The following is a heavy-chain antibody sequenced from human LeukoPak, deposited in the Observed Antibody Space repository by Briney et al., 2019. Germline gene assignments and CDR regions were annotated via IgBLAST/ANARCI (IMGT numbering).Heavy chain of an antibody. CDR1: GYTFTGYY. D-gene: IGHD3-22*01. CDR3: ARDPGSGYYYDY. Sequence: GASVKVSCKASGYTFTGYYMHWVRQAPGQALEWMGRINPNSGGTNYAQKFQGRVTMTRDTSISTAYMELSRLRSDDTAVYYCARDPGSGYYYDYWGQGTLVTVSS. V-gene: IGHV1-2*06. CDR2: INPNSGGT. J-gene: IGHJ4*02.